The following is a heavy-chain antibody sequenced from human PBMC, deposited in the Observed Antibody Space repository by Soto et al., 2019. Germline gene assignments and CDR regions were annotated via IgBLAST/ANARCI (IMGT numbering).Heavy chain of an antibody. D-gene: IGHD3-22*01. Sequence: SGPTLVNPTQFLTLTWTFSGFSLSTSGVGVGWIRPPPGEALECLALIYWNDDKGYSPSLKSRLTITTATSKNQVVLTMTTMDPVDTATYYCAHYPWHNDSSGYYRYAFDIWGQGTMVTVSS. CDR2: IYWNDDK. CDR1: GFSLSTSGVG. J-gene: IGHJ3*02. V-gene: IGHV2-5*01. CDR3: AHYPWHNDSSGYYRYAFDI.